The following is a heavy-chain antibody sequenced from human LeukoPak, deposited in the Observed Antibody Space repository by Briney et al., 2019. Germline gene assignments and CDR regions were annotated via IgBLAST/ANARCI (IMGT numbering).Heavy chain of an antibody. CDR2: IIPIFGTA. Sequence: ASVKVSCKASGGTFSSYAISWVRQAPGQGLEWMGGIIPIFGTANYAQKFQGRVTITADESTSTAYVELRSLRSEDTAVYYCARGFAAARRWYDYWGQGTLVTVSS. V-gene: IGHV1-69*13. CDR3: ARGFAAARRWYDY. CDR1: GGTFSSYA. J-gene: IGHJ4*02. D-gene: IGHD6-6*01.